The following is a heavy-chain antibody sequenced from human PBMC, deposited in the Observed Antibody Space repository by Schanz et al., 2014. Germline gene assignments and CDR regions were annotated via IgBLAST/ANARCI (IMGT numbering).Heavy chain of an antibody. CDR2: ISGGGGTR. CDR1: GFTFGSYG. J-gene: IGHJ4*02. CDR3: AKGLYYDNTGGGFDY. Sequence: EEQLLQSGGGLVQPGGSLRLSCAASGFTFGSYGMSWVRQGPGKGLEWVSGISGGGGTRNYADSVKGRFTVFRDNSKTTLSLQMNSLRAEDTAVYYCAKGLYYDNTGGGFDYWGQGTLVTVSS. D-gene: IGHD3-16*01. V-gene: IGHV3-23*01.